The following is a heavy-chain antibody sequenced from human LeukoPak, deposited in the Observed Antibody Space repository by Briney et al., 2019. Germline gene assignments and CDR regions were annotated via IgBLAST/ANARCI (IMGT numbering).Heavy chain of an antibody. CDR3: ARGPPIVVVPAAIGAFDI. Sequence: TETLSLTCAVYGGSFSGYYWSWIRQPPGKGLEWIGEINHSGSTNYNPSLKSRVTISVDTSKNQFSLKPSSVTAADTAVYYCARGPPIVVVPAAIGAFDIWGQGTMVTVSS. V-gene: IGHV4-34*01. CDR1: GGSFSGYY. D-gene: IGHD2-2*01. CDR2: INHSGST. J-gene: IGHJ3*02.